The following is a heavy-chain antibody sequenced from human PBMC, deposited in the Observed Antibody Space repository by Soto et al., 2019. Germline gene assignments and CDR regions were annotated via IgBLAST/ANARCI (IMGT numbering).Heavy chain of an antibody. Sequence: SETLSLTCSVSGSSITSNHFWGWIRQPPGKGLEWIGSIYHGGRTSYSNPSLRDRVAISVDTSKNQFSLRLASVTAADTAVYYCARSVVYHARSGYYHCFDPWGQGTLVNVSS. V-gene: IGHV4-38-2*01. J-gene: IGHJ5*02. CDR1: GSSITSNHF. CDR3: ARSVVYHARSGYYHCFDP. CDR2: IYHGGRT. D-gene: IGHD3-22*01.